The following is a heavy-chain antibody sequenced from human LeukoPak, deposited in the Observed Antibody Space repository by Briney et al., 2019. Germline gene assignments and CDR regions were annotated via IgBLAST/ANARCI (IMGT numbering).Heavy chain of an antibody. J-gene: IGHJ4*02. CDR2: ISYDGSNK. V-gene: IGHV3-30-3*02. CDR3: AKSSGYCSSTSCYPPDY. D-gene: IGHD2-2*01. CDR1: GFTFSSYA. Sequence: PGGSLRLSCAASGFTFSSYAMHWVRQAPGKGLEWVAVISYDGSNKYYADSVKGRFTISRDNSKNTLYLQMNSLRAEDTAVYYCAKSSGYCSSTSCYPPDYWGQGTLVTVSS.